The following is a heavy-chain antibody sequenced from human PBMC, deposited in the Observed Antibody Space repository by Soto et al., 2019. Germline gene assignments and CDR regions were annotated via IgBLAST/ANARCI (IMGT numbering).Heavy chain of an antibody. J-gene: IGHJ4*02. CDR1: GGSISSYY. CDR2: IYYSGRT. Sequence: SETLSLTXTVSGGSISSYYWSWIRQPPGKGLEWIGYIYYSGRTNYNPSLKSRVTILVDTSKNQFSLKLSSVTAADTAVYYCVSNVDTARAYYFDYWGQGTLVTLSS. V-gene: IGHV4-59*01. CDR3: VSNVDTARAYYFDY. D-gene: IGHD5-18*01.